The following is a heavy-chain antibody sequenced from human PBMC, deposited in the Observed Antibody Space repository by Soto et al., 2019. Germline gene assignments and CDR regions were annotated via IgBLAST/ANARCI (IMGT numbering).Heavy chain of an antibody. CDR3: ARGGYCSGGSCYTEYFDY. CDR1: GFTFSSYS. D-gene: IGHD2-15*01. J-gene: IGHJ4*02. Sequence: GGSLRLSCAASGFTFSSYSMNWVRQAPGKGLEWVSSISSSSSYIYYADSVKGRFTISRDNAKNSLYLQMNSLRAEDTAVYYCARGGYCSGGSCYTEYFDYWGQGTLVTVSS. V-gene: IGHV3-21*01. CDR2: ISSSSSYI.